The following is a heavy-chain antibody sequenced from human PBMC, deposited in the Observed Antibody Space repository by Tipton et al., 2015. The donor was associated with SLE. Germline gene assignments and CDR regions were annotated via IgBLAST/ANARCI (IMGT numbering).Heavy chain of an antibody. Sequence: TLSLTCSVSGASISSSGYYWGWIRQPPGKGLEWIGNIYYSGSTYCNPSLKSRVTISVDTSKNQFSLKLSSVTAADTAIYYCARVTGHSSGWYGWVDYWGQGTLVTVSS. CDR1: GASISSSGYY. V-gene: IGHV4-39*07. J-gene: IGHJ4*02. D-gene: IGHD6-19*01. CDR3: ARVTGHSSGWYGWVDY. CDR2: IYYSGST.